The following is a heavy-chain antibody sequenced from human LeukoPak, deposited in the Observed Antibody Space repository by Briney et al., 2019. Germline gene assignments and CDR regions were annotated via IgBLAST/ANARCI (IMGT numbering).Heavy chain of an antibody. D-gene: IGHD1-26*01. Sequence: SETLSLTCTVSGGSISSYYWSWIRQPAGKGLEWIGRIYTSGSTNYNPSLKSRVTMSVDTSRNQFSLKLSSVTAADTAVYYCAIVGATYAFDIWGQGTMVTVSS. J-gene: IGHJ3*02. V-gene: IGHV4-4*07. CDR3: AIVGATYAFDI. CDR1: GGSISSYY. CDR2: IYTSGST.